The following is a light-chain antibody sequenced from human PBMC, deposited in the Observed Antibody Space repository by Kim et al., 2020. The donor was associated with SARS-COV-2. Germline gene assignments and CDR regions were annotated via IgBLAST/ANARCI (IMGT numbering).Light chain of an antibody. CDR2: DDS. V-gene: IGLV3-21*02. CDR3: RVWAINTYPAV. J-gene: IGLJ2*01. Sequence: SYELTQPPSVSVAPGQTARITCGGTNIESKIVHWYQQKPGQAPVLAIYDDSARPLGIPARFSGSNSGNTATLTIPWVAAGDEADYYCRVWAINTYPAVFG. CDR1: NIESKI.